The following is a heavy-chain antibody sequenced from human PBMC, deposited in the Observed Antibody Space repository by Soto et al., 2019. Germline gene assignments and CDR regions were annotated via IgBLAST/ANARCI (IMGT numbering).Heavy chain of an antibody. CDR2: INPATGAA. Sequence: QLHLVQSGAVVKKPGASVTVSCSASGYPVTAYYMHWVRQAPGRGLEWMGGINPATGAAKYTQTFQGRVTMARDTSTSKVFMELSGLTSEDTAGLYCARGGGVGVAGSAAFDMWGQGTLVTVSS. J-gene: IGHJ3*02. D-gene: IGHD3-3*01. CDR1: GYPVTAYY. V-gene: IGHV1-2*02. CDR3: ARGGGVGVAGSAAFDM.